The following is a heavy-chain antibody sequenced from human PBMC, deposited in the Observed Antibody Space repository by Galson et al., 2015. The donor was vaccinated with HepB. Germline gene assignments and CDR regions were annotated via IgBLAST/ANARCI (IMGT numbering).Heavy chain of an antibody. Sequence: SVKVTCKASGYTFTSYGISWVRQAPGQGLEWMGWISAYNGNTNYAQKLQGRVTMTTDTSTSTAYMELRSLRSDDTAVYYCASSTSFRNFDYWGQGTLVTVSS. CDR2: ISAYNGNT. D-gene: IGHD2-2*01. V-gene: IGHV1-18*01. J-gene: IGHJ4*02. CDR1: GYTFTSYG. CDR3: ASSTSFRNFDY.